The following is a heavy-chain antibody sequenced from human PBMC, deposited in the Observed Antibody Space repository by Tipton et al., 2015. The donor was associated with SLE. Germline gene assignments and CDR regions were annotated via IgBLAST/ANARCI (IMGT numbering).Heavy chain of an antibody. CDR2: IYYSGTS. V-gene: IGHV4-61*01. J-gene: IGHJ4*02. CDR1: GDSVSSGSYC. Sequence: TLSLTCTVSGDSVSSGSYCWSWIRQSPREGLEWIGYIYYSGTSDYNPSLRSRVTISLDTSKNQFSLRLNSVTAADTAIYYCTRGYDFCGGIASWGQGTLVTVSS. CDR3: TRGYDFCGGIAS. D-gene: IGHD3-3*01.